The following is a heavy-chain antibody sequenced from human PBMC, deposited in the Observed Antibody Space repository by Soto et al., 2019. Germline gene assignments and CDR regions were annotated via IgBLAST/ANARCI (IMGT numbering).Heavy chain of an antibody. J-gene: IGHJ6*02. D-gene: IGHD4-17*01. Sequence: EVQPVESGGGLVQPGGSLRLSCAASGFTFSDYYMDWVRQAPGKGLEWVGRTRNKANSYTTEYAASVKDRFTISRDDSKSSLYLQMNSLKTEDTAMYYCARGPSVTTNYYYGMDVWGQGTTVTVSS. V-gene: IGHV3-72*01. CDR3: ARGPSVTTNYYYGMDV. CDR1: GFTFSDYY. CDR2: TRNKANSYTT.